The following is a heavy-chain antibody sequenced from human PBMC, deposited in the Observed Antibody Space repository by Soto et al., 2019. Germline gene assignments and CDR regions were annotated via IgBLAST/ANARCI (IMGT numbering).Heavy chain of an antibody. V-gene: IGHV1-3*01. D-gene: IGHD2-15*01. CDR1: VNTFRTYT. Sequence: ASVKVSCMASVNTFRTYTISWVRQAPGQGLEWMGRINPGNGKAKYSQKFQGRVTITRDTSASTAYMELSSLRSEDTAVYYCARDIVSDVWGQGTTVTVSS. CDR3: ARDIVSDV. CDR2: INPGNGKA. J-gene: IGHJ6*02.